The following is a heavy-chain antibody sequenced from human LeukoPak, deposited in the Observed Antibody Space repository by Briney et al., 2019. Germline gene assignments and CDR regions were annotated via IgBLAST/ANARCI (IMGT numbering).Heavy chain of an antibody. D-gene: IGHD3-22*01. J-gene: IGHJ3*02. CDR1: GYTFTSYY. CDR2: INPSGGGT. CDR3: ARGATYYDSSGYYYHAFDI. Sequence: ASVKVSCKASGYTFTSYYIHWVRQAPGQGLEWMGVINPSGGGTSYAQKFQGRVTMTRDTSTSTVYMDLRSLRSEDTAVYFCARGATYYDSSGYYYHAFDIWGQGTMVTVSS. V-gene: IGHV1-46*01.